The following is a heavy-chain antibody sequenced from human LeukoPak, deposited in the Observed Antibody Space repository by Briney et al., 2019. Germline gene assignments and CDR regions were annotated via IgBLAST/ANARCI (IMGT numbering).Heavy chain of an antibody. Sequence: SETLSLTCAVYGGSFSGYYWSWIRQPPGKGLEWIGEINHSGSTNQNPSLKSRVTISVDTSKNQFSLKLSSVTAADTAVYYCARDRGTWNDDGFDYWGQGSLVTVSS. D-gene: IGHD1-1*01. V-gene: IGHV4-34*01. CDR2: INHSGST. J-gene: IGHJ4*02. CDR3: ARDRGTWNDDGFDY. CDR1: GGSFSGYY.